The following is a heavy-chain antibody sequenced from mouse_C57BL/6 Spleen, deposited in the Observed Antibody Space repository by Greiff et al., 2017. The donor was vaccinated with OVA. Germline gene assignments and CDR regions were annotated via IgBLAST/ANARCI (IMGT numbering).Heavy chain of an antibody. J-gene: IGHJ2*01. V-gene: IGHV1-76*01. Sequence: QVQLQQSGAELVRPGASVKLSCKASGYTFTDYYINWVKQRPGQGLEWIARIYPGSGNTYYNEKFKGKATLTAEKSSSTAYMQLSSLTSEDSAVYFCARWTGRAVDYWGQGTTLTVSS. D-gene: IGHD3-3*01. CDR3: ARWTGRAVDY. CDR1: GYTFTDYY. CDR2: IYPGSGNT.